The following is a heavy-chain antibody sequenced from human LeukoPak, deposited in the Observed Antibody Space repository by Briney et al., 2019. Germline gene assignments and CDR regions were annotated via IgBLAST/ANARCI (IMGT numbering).Heavy chain of an antibody. V-gene: IGHV3-30-3*01. CDR3: ARDLESYYYCGMDV. Sequence: AGGSLRLSCAASGFTFSSYAMHWVRQAPGKGLERVAGISYDGSNKYYADSVKGRFTISRDNSKNTLYLQMNSLRAEDTAVYYCARDLESYYYCGMDVWGQGTTVTVSS. J-gene: IGHJ6*02. CDR1: GFTFSSYA. CDR2: ISYDGSNK.